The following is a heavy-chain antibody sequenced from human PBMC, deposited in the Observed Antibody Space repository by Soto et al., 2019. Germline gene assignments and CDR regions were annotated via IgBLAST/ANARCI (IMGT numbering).Heavy chain of an antibody. J-gene: IGHJ4*02. V-gene: IGHV3-30-3*01. Sequence: GGAQRLSFAAPGFPFRSYAMHWGRPAPGKGLEWVAVISYDGSNKYYADSVKGRFTISRDNSKNTLYLQMNSLRAEDTAVYYCARDRWSSSWYGDFDYWGQGTLVTVSS. CDR2: ISYDGSNK. D-gene: IGHD6-13*01. CDR1: GFPFRSYA. CDR3: ARDRWSSSWYGDFDY.